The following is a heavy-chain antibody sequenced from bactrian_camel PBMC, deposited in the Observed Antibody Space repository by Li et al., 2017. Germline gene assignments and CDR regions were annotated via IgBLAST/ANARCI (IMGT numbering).Heavy chain of an antibody. CDR3: ATVGGQFEYNY. CDR2: ITSLSGST. Sequence: DVQLVESGGGLVQPGGSLTLSCVASGLPFSRYAMGWVRQAPGKGLEWVSRITSLSGSTYYADSVKGRFTVSRDNAKNTMYLQTNSLKTEGTAVYYCATVGGQFEYNYWGQGTQVTVS. V-gene: IGHV3S31*01. CDR1: GLPFSRYA. J-gene: IGHJ4*01. D-gene: IGHD7*01.